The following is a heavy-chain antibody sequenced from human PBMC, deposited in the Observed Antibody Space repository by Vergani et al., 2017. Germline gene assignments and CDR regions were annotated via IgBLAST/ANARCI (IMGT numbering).Heavy chain of an antibody. J-gene: IGHJ5*02. CDR3: SRVSSSGWYDWEADWFDP. D-gene: IGHD6-19*01. CDR1: GGTFSSYA. Sequence: QVQLVQSGAEVKKPGSSVKVSCKASGGTFSSYAFSWVRQAPGQGLEWMGRIIPIFGTANYAQKFQGRVTITADESTSTAYMELSSLRSEDTAVYYCSRVSSSGWYDWEADWFDPWGQGTLVTVSS. V-gene: IGHV1-69*15. CDR2: IIPIFGTA.